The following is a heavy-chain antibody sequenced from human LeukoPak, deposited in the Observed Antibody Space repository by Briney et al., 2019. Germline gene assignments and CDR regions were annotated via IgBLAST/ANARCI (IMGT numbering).Heavy chain of an antibody. CDR1: GGTFSSYA. V-gene: IGHV1-18*01. Sequence: ASVKVSCKASGGTFSSYAISWVRQAPGQGLEWMGWISAYNGNTNYAQKLQGRVTMTTDTSTSTAYMELRSLRSDDTAVYYCARVGYSGYDLDYWGQETLVTVSS. D-gene: IGHD5-12*01. CDR2: ISAYNGNT. J-gene: IGHJ4*02. CDR3: ARVGYSGYDLDY.